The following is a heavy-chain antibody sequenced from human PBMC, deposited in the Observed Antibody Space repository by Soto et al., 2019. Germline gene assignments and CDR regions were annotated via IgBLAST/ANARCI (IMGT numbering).Heavy chain of an antibody. V-gene: IGHV3-30*18. CDR1: GFTFSNYG. D-gene: IGHD2-15*01. CDR2: ISYDGSHK. J-gene: IGHJ4*02. CDR3: AKDGAPRYCSRSSCHPAGAY. Sequence: QVQLVESGGGVVQPGRSLRLSCAGSGFTFSNYGLHWVRQAPGKGLEWVAVISYDGSHKYYADSVKGRFTSSRDNSNNMLYLQMDSMRAEDTAVYYCAKDGAPRYCSRSSCHPAGAYWGQGTLATVSS.